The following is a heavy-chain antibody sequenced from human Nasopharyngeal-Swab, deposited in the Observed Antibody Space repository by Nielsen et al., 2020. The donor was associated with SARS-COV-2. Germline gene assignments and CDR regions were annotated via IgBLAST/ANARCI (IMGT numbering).Heavy chain of an antibody. CDR1: GGSISSYY. CDR3: ARDQTGYSYDSRGMDV. Sequence: SETLSLTCTVSGGSISSYYWSWIRQPPGKGLEWIGYIYYSGSTNYNPSLKSRVTISVDTSKNQFSLKLSSVTAADTAVYYCARDQTGYSYDSRGMDVWGQGTTVTVSS. CDR2: IYYSGST. V-gene: IGHV4-59*01. J-gene: IGHJ6*02. D-gene: IGHD5-18*01.